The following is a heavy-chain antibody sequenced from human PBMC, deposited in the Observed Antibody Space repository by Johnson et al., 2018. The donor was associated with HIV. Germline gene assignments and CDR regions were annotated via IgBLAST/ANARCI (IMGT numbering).Heavy chain of an antibody. CDR1: GFTFSNYA. V-gene: IGHV3-30*03. D-gene: IGHD3-22*01. J-gene: IGHJ3*02. Sequence: QVQLVESGGGVVQPGRSLRLSCAASGFTFSNYAMHWVRQAPGKGLEWVAVISFDGNLNKYADSVKGRFTISRDSSKNTQYLQMNSLRAEDTAVYNCARGLPYYYDSSSHVFDIWGQGTMVTVSS. CDR2: ISFDGNLN. CDR3: ARGLPYYYDSSSHVFDI.